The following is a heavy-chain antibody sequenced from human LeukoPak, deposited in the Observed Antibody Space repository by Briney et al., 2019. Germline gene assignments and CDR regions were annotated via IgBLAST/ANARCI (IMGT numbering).Heavy chain of an antibody. D-gene: IGHD6-13*01. V-gene: IGHV4-39*01. J-gene: IGHJ4*02. CDR2: IYYSGST. Sequence: PSETLSLTCTVSGGSISSTSYYWGWIRQPPGKGLEWIGSIYYSGSTYYNPSLKSRVTISVDTSKNQFSLKLTSVTAADTAVYYCAISDSWQRYYFDYWGQGTLVTVSS. CDR1: GGSISSTSYY. CDR3: AISDSWQRYYFDY.